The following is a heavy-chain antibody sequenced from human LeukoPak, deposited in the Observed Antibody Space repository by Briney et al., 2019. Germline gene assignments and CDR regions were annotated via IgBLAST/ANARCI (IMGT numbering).Heavy chain of an antibody. J-gene: IGHJ6*02. CDR3: SRSTWRYTMDV. CDR2: IRNTVYGGTI. Sequence: GGSLRLSCSVSGFKFADYDMSWLRQAPGKGLEWVGFIRNTVYGGTIKYAAAVKGRFTISRDDSKSIAYLQMNSLQSEDTAVYFCSRSTWRYTMDVWGQGTTVTVSS. V-gene: IGHV3-49*03. D-gene: IGHD5-24*01. CDR1: GFKFADYD.